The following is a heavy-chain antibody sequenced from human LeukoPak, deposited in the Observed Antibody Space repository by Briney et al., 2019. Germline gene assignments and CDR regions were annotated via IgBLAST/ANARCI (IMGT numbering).Heavy chain of an antibody. J-gene: IGHJ4*02. Sequence: PGGSLRLSCAASGFTFSSYSMNWVRQAPGKGLGWVSSISSSSSYIYYADSVKGRFTISRDNAKNSLYLQMNSLRAEDTAVYYCARGIGVGATTLYYFDYWGQGTLVTVSS. V-gene: IGHV3-21*01. D-gene: IGHD1-26*01. CDR2: ISSSSSYI. CDR1: GFTFSSYS. CDR3: ARGIGVGATTLYYFDY.